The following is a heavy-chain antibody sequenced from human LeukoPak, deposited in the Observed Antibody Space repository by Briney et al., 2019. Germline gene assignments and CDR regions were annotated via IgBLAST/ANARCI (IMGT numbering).Heavy chain of an antibody. D-gene: IGHD3-22*01. Sequence: GASGKVSCKAAGYTFTSYDIHLVRQGPGQGLELMGIIKPSGGSTSYAQKFQGRVTMPRDMSTRTVYMALSSLRSEETAVYYCARDLKRYYDSSGYLEYWGQGPLVTVSS. V-gene: IGHV1-46*01. J-gene: IGHJ4*02. CDR1: GYTFTSYD. CDR3: ARDLKRYYDSSGYLEY. CDR2: IKPSGGST.